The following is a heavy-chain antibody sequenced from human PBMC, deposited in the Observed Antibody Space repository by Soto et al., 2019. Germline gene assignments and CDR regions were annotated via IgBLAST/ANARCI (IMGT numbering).Heavy chain of an antibody. D-gene: IGHD1-20*01. Sequence: GGSLRLSCAASGFIFTSFDMNWVRQAPGKGLEWVSSVSSNGFTIHYADSVKGRFTISRDDAKTSVYLDMSGLRDEDTAVYYCARDRPSNLRYYGMDVWGQGTTVTVSS. CDR3: ARDRPSNLRYYGMDV. V-gene: IGHV3-48*03. J-gene: IGHJ6*02. CDR2: VSSNGFTI. CDR1: GFIFTSFD.